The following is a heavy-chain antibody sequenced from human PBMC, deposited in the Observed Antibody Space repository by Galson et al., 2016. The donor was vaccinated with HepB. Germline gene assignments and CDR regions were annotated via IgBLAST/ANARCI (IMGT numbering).Heavy chain of an antibody. Sequence: SLRLSCAGSGFTFGDYPMSWVRQAPGKGLEWVAFIRSKTYGGTTEYAASVKGRFTISSDDSKSIDYLQMNSLKTEDTAVYHCTRGGYSSSWFDNINAFDVWGQGTMVTVSS. CDR1: GFTFGDYP. CDR2: IRSKTYGGTT. D-gene: IGHD6-13*01. V-gene: IGHV3-49*04. CDR3: TRGGYSSSWFDNINAFDV. J-gene: IGHJ3*01.